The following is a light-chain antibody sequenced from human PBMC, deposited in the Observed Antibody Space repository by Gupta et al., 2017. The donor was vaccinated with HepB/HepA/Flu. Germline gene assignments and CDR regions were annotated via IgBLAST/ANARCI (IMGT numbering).Light chain of an antibody. CDR3: SSYTRRSTKV. V-gene: IGLV2-14*03. Sequence: QSARTQPASMSGSPGQSITISCTGTSSDVGGYNYVSWYQQHPGKAPKLMIYDVSNRPSGVSNRFSGSKSGKTASLNTSGLQAEDEADYYCSSYTRRSTKVFGGGTKLTVL. CDR2: DVS. CDR1: SSDVGGYNY. J-gene: IGLJ2*01.